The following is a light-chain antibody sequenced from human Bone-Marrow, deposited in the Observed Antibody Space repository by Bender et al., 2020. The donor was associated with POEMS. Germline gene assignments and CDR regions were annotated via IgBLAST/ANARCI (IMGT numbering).Light chain of an antibody. J-gene: IGLJ1*01. CDR1: SSDIGAYNY. Sequence: QSALTQPASVSGSPGQSITISCTGTSSDIGAYNYVSWYQQHPGKAPKLMIYEVSKRPSGISNRFSGSKSGNTASLTISGLQAEDEADYYCCSHAGDSIPYVFGTGTKVTVL. V-gene: IGLV2-23*02. CDR3: CSHAGDSIPYV. CDR2: EVS.